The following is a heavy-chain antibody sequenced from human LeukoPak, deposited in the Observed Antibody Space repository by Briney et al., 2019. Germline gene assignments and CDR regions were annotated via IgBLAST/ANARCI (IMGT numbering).Heavy chain of an antibody. D-gene: IGHD6-13*01. CDR3: ARGGDSSTWYYYFDY. J-gene: IGHJ4*02. CDR2: ISYDGSNK. V-gene: IGHV3-30-3*01. CDR1: GFTFTTYA. Sequence: GGSLRLSCAASGFTFTTYAIHWVRQAPGKGLEWVAVISYDGSNKYYADSVKGRFTISRDNSKNTLSLQVDSLRAEDTAVYYCARGGDSSTWYYYFDYWGQGTLVTVSS.